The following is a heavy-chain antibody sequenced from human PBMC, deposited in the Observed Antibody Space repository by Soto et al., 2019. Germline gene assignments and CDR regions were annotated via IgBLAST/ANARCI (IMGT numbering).Heavy chain of an antibody. V-gene: IGHV4-39*01. Sequence: SETLSLTCTVSGGSISSRNYYWGWIRQPPGKGLEWIGSIYYSGSTFYNPSLKTRVTISVGTSKNQVSLKLRSVTAADKGFYYCTTHVPREHNFDYWGQGTVVTVSS. J-gene: IGHJ4*02. CDR1: GGSISSRNYY. CDR2: IYYSGST. CDR3: TTHVPREHNFDY. D-gene: IGHD1-26*01.